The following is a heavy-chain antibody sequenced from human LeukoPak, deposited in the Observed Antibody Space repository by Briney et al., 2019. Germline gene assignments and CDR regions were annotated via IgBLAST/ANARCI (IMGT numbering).Heavy chain of an antibody. CDR1: GFPFSGYS. V-gene: IGHV3-21*01. CDR2: ISSSAAYI. CDR3: AREGRDLRLGYYNSAVDV. D-gene: IGHD3-16*01. Sequence: GGSLRLSCAASGFPFSGYSLHWVRQAPGKGLEWVSSISSSAAYIAYADSVKGRFTISRDNAKDSLYLQMNNLRAEDTAVYYCAREGRDLRLGYYNSAVDVWGQGTTVSVSS. J-gene: IGHJ6*02.